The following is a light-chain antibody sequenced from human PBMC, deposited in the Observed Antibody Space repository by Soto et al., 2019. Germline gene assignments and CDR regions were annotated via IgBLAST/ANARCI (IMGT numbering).Light chain of an antibody. CDR2: IAS. V-gene: IGKV3-20*01. CDR3: QQYGSSPGT. Sequence: EIVLTQSPGTLSLSPGERATLSCRASQSVSNNYLAWYQQKPGQAPRLLIYIASSRAKGIPDRFSGSGSGTDFTLTISRLEPEDFAVYYCQQYGSSPGTFGQGTKVEIK. J-gene: IGKJ1*01. CDR1: QSVSNNY.